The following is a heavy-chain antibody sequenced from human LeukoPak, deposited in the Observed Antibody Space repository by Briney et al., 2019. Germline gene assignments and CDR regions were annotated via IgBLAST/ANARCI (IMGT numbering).Heavy chain of an antibody. J-gene: IGHJ3*02. D-gene: IGHD1-20*01. CDR1: GFTFSDYY. CDR2: IYSGGST. CDR3: ARGWITGTPDAFDI. V-gene: IGHV3-66*01. Sequence: GGSLRLSCAASGFTFSDYYMSWIRQAPGKGLEWVSVIYSGGSTYYADSVKGRFTISRDNSKNTLYLQMNSLRAEDTAVYYCARGWITGTPDAFDIWGQGTMVTVSS.